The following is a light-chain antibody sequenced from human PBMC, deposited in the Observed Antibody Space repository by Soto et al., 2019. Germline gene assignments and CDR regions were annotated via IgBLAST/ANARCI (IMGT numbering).Light chain of an antibody. Sequence: IEMTQSPATLSVSPGERATLSCRASQSINSNLAWYQQKPGQAPRLLMFRASIRATGFPARFSGSGSGTEFNITISSLQSEDSAIYYCQQYNNWPRATFGGGTKVDIK. V-gene: IGKV3-15*01. CDR1: QSINSN. CDR2: RAS. J-gene: IGKJ4*01. CDR3: QQYNNWPRAT.